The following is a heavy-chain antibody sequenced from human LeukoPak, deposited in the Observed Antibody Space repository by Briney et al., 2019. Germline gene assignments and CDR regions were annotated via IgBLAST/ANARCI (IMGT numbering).Heavy chain of an antibody. CDR1: GGSISSGGYY. CDR3: ARDAVIAELLWFGDGFDP. J-gene: IGHJ5*02. CDR2: IYHSGST. Sequence: SETLSLTCTVAGGSISSGGYYWSWIRQPPGKGLEWIGYIYHSGSTYYDPSLKSRVTISVDRSKNQFSLKLSSVTAADTAVYYCARDAVIAELLWFGDGFDPWGQGTLVSVSS. D-gene: IGHD3-10*01. V-gene: IGHV4-30-2*01.